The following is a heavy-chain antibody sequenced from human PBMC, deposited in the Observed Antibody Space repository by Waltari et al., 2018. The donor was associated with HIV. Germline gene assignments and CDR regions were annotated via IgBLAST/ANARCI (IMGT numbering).Heavy chain of an antibody. J-gene: IGHJ4*02. CDR3: AREGRDFYDSSGFYLY. D-gene: IGHD3-22*01. CDR1: GYSILSGSYY. Sequence: QEKLQESGPGLVKPSQTLSLTCTVSGYSILSGSYYWTWVRQSAGKGLEWIGRIYTSGSTKYNPSLNSRVTMSIDTSKNQFSLKLISLTAADTAVYYCAREGRDFYDSSGFYLYWGQGTLVAVSS. V-gene: IGHV4-61*02. CDR2: IYTSGST.